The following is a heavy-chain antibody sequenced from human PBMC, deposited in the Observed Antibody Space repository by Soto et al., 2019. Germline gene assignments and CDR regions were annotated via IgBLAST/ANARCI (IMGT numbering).Heavy chain of an antibody. CDR3: AKAYSDSSAYDY. CDR1: GFTFSSYA. D-gene: IGHD3-22*01. CDR2: ISGSGGST. V-gene: IGHV3-23*01. Sequence: GGALRLSCAASGFTFSSYAMSWVRQAPGKGLEWVSAISGSGGSTYYADSVKGRFTISRDNSKNMVYMQMNSLRAEDTAVYYCAKAYSDSSAYDYWGQGTLVTVSS. J-gene: IGHJ4*02.